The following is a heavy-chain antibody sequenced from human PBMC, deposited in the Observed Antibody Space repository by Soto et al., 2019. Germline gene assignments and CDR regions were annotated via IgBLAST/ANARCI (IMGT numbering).Heavy chain of an antibody. CDR3: AKFYYGDYSYYYYGMDV. J-gene: IGHJ6*02. Sequence: GGSLRLSCAASGFTFSSYAMSWVRQAPGKGLEWVSAISGSGDSTRYADSVQGRFTISRDTSKHTLYLQMNSLRAEDTAVYYCAKFYYGDYSYYYYGMDVWGQGTTVTVSS. D-gene: IGHD4-17*01. V-gene: IGHV3-23*01. CDR1: GFTFSSYA. CDR2: ISGSGDST.